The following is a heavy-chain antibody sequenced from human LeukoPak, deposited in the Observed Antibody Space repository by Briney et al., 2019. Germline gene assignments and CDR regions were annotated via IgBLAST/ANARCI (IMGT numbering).Heavy chain of an antibody. CDR1: GVSISSSSYY. D-gene: IGHD3-3*01. V-gene: IGHV4-39*01. CDR2: IYYSGST. Sequence: TSETLSLTCTVSGVSISSSSYYWGWIRQPPGKGLEWIGSIYYSGSTYYNPSLKSRVTISVDTSKNQFSLKLSSVTAADTAVYYCASTKLYYDFWSGYNYYGMDVWGQGTTVTVSS. CDR3: ASTKLYYDFWSGYNYYGMDV. J-gene: IGHJ6*02.